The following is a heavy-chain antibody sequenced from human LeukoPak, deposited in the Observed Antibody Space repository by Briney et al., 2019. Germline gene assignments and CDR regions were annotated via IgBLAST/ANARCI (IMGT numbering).Heavy chain of an antibody. D-gene: IGHD1-1*01. J-gene: IGHJ4*02. CDR2: INPSGDNT. V-gene: IGHV1-46*01. CDR3: ARGRTNDFNTFDY. CDR1: GYTFTNYY. Sequence: GASVKVSCKASGYTFTNYYMHWVRQAPGQGLEWMAIINPSGDNTSYAQKFQGRVTMTRDTPTSTVYMELSSLRSDDTAVYYCARGRTNDFNTFDYWGPGTLVTVSS.